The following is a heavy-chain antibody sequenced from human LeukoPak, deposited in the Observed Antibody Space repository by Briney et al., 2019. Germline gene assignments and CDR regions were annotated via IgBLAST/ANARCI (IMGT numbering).Heavy chain of an antibody. D-gene: IGHD3-9*01. CDR2: ISGGGGST. CDR3: AKFFGILTGYFDS. J-gene: IGHJ4*02. V-gene: IGHV3-23*01. Sequence: GGSLRLSCAASGFSFSSYAMSWVRQSPGKGLEWVSAISGGGGSTHYPDSVKGRFTISRDNSKNTLYLQMNSLRADDTAVYYCAKFFGILTGYFDSWGQGTLVTVSS. CDR1: GFSFSSYA.